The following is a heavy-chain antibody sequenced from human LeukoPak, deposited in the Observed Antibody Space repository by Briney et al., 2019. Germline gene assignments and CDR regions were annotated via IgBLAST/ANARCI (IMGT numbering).Heavy chain of an antibody. J-gene: IGHJ5*02. Sequence: SEALSLTRAVYGGSFSGYYWSWIRQPPGKGLEWIGEINHSGSTNYNPSLKSRVTISVDTSKNQFSLKLSSVTAADTAVYYCARGLRGGSKRNWFDPWGQGTLVTASS. V-gene: IGHV4-34*01. D-gene: IGHD2-15*01. CDR3: ARGLRGGSKRNWFDP. CDR2: INHSGST. CDR1: GGSFSGYY.